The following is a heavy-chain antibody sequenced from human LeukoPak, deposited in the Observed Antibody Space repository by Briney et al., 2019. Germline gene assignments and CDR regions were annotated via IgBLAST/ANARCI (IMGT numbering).Heavy chain of an antibody. V-gene: IGHV3-48*03. CDR2: VGGYEGAI. CDR1: GFAFSSHE. CDR3: AKGISGSLIYYFDT. Sequence: GGSLRLSCAASGFAFSSHELNWVRQAPGKGLEWISYVGGYEGAIYYADSVKGRFTISRDNAKNLVYLQMNSLRVEDTAMYYCAKGISGSLIYYFDTWGQGDLVIVSS. D-gene: IGHD1-26*01. J-gene: IGHJ4*02.